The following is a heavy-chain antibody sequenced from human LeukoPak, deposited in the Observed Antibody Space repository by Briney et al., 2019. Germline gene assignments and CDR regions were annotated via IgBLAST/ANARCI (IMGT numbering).Heavy chain of an antibody. V-gene: IGHV3-9*01. CDR2: ISWNSGSI. J-gene: IGHJ2*01. Sequence: GGSLRLSCAASGFTFDDYAMHWVRQAPGKGLEWVSGISWNSGSIGYAVSVKGRFTISRDNAKNSLYLQMNSLRAEDTALYYCAKDNHGAAAGIYWYFDLWGRGTLVNVSS. CDR3: AKDNHGAAAGIYWYFDL. D-gene: IGHD6-13*01. CDR1: GFTFDDYA.